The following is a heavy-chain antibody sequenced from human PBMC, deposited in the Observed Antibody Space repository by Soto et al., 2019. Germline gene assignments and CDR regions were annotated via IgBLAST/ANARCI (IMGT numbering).Heavy chain of an antibody. Sequence: QAQLVESRGGVVQPGRSLRLSCVDSGFTFSSYGMHWVRQAPGKGLEWVAGISYDGRNEFYEDSVKGRFTISRDNSKSTLYLQMNSLRPEDTAVYYCAKDGYYYDSRGYYVWDHWGQGALVIVSS. CDR2: ISYDGRNE. CDR1: GFTFSSYG. V-gene: IGHV3-30*18. J-gene: IGHJ4*02. D-gene: IGHD3-22*01. CDR3: AKDGYYYDSRGYYVWDH.